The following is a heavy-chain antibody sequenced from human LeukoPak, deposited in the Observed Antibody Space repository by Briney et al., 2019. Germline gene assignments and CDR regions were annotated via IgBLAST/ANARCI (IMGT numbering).Heavy chain of an antibody. Sequence: SETLSLTCTVSGGSISSSSYYWGWIRQPPGKGLEWIGTIYYTGSTYYNPSLKSRVTISVDTSKNQFSLKLSSVTAADTAVYYCARAVRFCSGGTCSYYYFDYWGQGTLVTVSS. J-gene: IGHJ4*02. V-gene: IGHV4-39*07. CDR2: IYYTGST. CDR3: ARAVRFCSGGTCSYYYFDY. D-gene: IGHD2-15*01. CDR1: GGSISSSSYY.